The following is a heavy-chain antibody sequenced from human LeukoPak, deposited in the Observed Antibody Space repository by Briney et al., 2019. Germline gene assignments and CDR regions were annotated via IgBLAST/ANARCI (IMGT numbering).Heavy chain of an antibody. V-gene: IGHV4-4*07. Sequence: SETLSLTCTVSGGSISSYYWSWIRQPAGKGLEWIGRIYPSGSTNYNPSLKSRVTMSVDTSKNQFSLKLSSVTAADTAVYYCARGGGGYCSSTSCMGFIYDAFDIWGQGTMVTVSS. CDR1: GGSISSYY. CDR2: IYPSGST. J-gene: IGHJ3*02. D-gene: IGHD2-2*01. CDR3: ARGGGGYCSSTSCMGFIYDAFDI.